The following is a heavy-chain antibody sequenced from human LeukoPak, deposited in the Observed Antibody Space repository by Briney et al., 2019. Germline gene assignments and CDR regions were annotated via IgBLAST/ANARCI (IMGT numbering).Heavy chain of an antibody. J-gene: IGHJ4*02. D-gene: IGHD7-27*01. CDR1: GFTFSSYC. CDR3: ARRATGDTLDY. V-gene: IGHV3-21*01. Sequence: PGGSLRLSCAASGFTFSSYCMSWVRQAPGKGLEWVSSISSSSSYIYYADSVKGRFTISRDNAKNSLYLQMNSLRAEDTAVYYCARRATGDTLDYWGQGTLVTVSS. CDR2: ISSSSSYI.